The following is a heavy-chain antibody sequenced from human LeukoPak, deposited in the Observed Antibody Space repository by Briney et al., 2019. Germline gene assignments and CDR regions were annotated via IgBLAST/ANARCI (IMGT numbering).Heavy chain of an antibody. CDR1: GFTFSTYW. CDR2: IKSDGST. V-gene: IGHV3-74*01. J-gene: IGHJ1*01. D-gene: IGHD3-3*01. Sequence: GGSLRLSCAASGFTFSTYWMHWVRQAPGKGLVWVSRIKSDGSTNYADSVKGRFTISRDNAKNTLSLQMNSLRPEDTGVYYCARAPSEIGGYYPEYFRHWGQGTLVAVSS. CDR3: ARAPSEIGGYYPEYFRH.